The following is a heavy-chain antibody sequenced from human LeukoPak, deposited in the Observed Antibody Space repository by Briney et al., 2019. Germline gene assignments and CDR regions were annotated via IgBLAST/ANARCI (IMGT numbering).Heavy chain of an antibody. D-gene: IGHD6-19*01. V-gene: IGHV3-30*04. CDR2: ISYDESNE. CDR3: AREPGIAVAGTFDY. CDR1: GFTFSSYA. J-gene: IGHJ4*02. Sequence: PGGSLRLSCAASGFTFSSYAMHCVRQAPVKGLEWVAVISYDESNEYYADSVKGRFTISRDNSKNTLYLQMNSLRAEDTAVYYCAREPGIAVAGTFDYWGQGTLVTVSS.